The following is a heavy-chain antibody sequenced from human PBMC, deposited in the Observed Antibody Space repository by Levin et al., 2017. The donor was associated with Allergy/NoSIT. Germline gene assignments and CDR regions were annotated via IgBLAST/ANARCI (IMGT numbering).Heavy chain of an antibody. V-gene: IGHV3-30-3*01. D-gene: IGHD4-17*01. CDR1: GFSFSTHA. Sequence: GESLKISCAASGFSFSTHAMHWVRQAPGKGLEWVAGISYDGSNEYYTDSVKGRFTISRDNSKNTLYLQMNSLRAEDTAVYYCARDWQGGLVTTNYGLDVWGQGTTVTVSS. CDR2: ISYDGSNE. J-gene: IGHJ6*02. CDR3: ARDWQGGLVTTNYGLDV.